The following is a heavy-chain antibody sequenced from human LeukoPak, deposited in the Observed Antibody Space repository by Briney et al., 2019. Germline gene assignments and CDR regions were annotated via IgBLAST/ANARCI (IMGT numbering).Heavy chain of an antibody. J-gene: IGHJ3*02. CDR3: ARDGYYDSNAFDI. V-gene: IGHV4-59*01. CDR1: GGSISSYY. Sequence: MASETLSLTCTVSGGSISSYYWSWIRQPPGKGLEWIGYIYYSGSTNYNPSLKSRVTISVDTSKNQFSLKLSSVTAADTAVYYCARDGYYDSNAFDIWGQGTMVTVSS. CDR2: IYYSGST. D-gene: IGHD3-22*01.